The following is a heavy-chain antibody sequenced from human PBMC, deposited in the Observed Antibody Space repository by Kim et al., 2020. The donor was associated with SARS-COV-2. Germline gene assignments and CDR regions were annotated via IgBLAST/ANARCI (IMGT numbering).Heavy chain of an antibody. J-gene: IGHJ4*02. CDR3: ARGPSSSWYYFDY. CDR2: IYNSGST. D-gene: IGHD6-13*01. V-gene: IGHV4-39*01. Sequence: SETLSLTCTVSGGSISSSNYYWGWIRQPPGKGLEWIGSIYNSGSTYYSPSLKSRVTVSVDTSKNQFSLKLSSVTAADTAVYYCARGPSSSWYYFDYWGQGTLVTVSS. CDR1: GGSISSSNYY.